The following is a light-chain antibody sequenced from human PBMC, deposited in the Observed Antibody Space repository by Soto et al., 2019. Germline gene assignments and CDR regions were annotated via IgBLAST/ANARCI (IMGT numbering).Light chain of an antibody. CDR1: SSNIGSNY. J-gene: IGLJ1*01. Sequence: QSVLTQPPSASGTPGQRVTISCSGSSSNIGSNYVYWYQQLPGTAPKLLIYSNNQRPSGVPDRFSGSMSGTSASLAISGLRSEDEADYYCAAWDDSLSGRGVFGTGTKVTVL. CDR2: SNN. CDR3: AAWDDSLSGRGV. V-gene: IGLV1-47*02.